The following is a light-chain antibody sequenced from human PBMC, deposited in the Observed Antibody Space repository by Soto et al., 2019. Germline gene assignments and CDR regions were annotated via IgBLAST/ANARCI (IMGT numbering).Light chain of an antibody. J-gene: IGLJ1*01. CDR3: SSDAGNYNYV. CDR1: SSDVGGYDH. V-gene: IGLV2-8*01. CDR2: EVT. Sequence: QSALTQPPSASGSPGQSVTIPCTGTSSDVGGYDHVSWYQQHPGKAPKLLIYEVTKRPAGVPDRFSGSKPGNTASLTVSGLQAEDEADYFCSSDAGNYNYVFGTGTKVTAL.